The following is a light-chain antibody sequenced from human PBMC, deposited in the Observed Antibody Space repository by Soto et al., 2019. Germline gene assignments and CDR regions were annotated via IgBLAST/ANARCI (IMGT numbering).Light chain of an antibody. CDR1: QSVSSSY. J-gene: IGKJ1*01. V-gene: IGKV3-20*01. CDR2: GAS. Sequence: VLTQSPRSLSLSPGERATLSCRASQSVSSSYLAWYQQKPGQAPRLLIYGASSRATGIPDRFSGSGSGTDFTLTISRLEPEDFAVYYCQQYGSSPRTFGQGTKVDIK. CDR3: QQYGSSPRT.